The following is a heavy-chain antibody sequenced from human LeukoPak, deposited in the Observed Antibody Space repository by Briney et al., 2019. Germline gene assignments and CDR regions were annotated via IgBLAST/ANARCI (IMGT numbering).Heavy chain of an antibody. CDR3: ARTLVVVMYYGMDV. D-gene: IGHD3-22*01. CDR1: GFTFDDYT. V-gene: IGHV3-43*01. Sequence: GSLRLSCAASGFTFDDYTMHWVRQAPGKGLEWVSLISWDGGSTYYADSVKGRFTISRDNSKNTLYLEMNSLRAEDTAVYYCARTLVVVMYYGMDVWGQGTTVTVSS. J-gene: IGHJ6*02. CDR2: ISWDGGST.